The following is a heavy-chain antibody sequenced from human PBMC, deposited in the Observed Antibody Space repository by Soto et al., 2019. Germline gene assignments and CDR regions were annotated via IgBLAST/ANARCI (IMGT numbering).Heavy chain of an antibody. CDR2: VFYTGFT. J-gene: IGHJ4*02. V-gene: IGHV4-39*01. D-gene: IGHD1-20*01. CDR1: GGSISGSYYY. CDR3: ATSQKGYNWNYFDH. Sequence: QLQLQESGPGLVKPSETLSLTCAVSGGSISGSYYYWAWLRQSPVKGPEWIGSVFYTGFTSYNPSLESRVSVSVDTSKSQFSLKLSAVTAADTAVFYCATSQKGYNWNYFDHWGQGALVTVSS.